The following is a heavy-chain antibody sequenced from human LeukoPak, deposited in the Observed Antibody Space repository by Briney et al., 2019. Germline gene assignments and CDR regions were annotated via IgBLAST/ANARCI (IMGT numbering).Heavy chain of an antibody. D-gene: IGHD1-26*01. CDR2: IRYDGSNK. J-gene: IGHJ4*02. V-gene: IGHV3-30*02. CDR3: ARDGGGSYQFDY. Sequence: GGSLRLSCAASGFTFSSYGMHWVRQAPGKGLEWVAFIRYDGSNKYYADSVKGRFTISRDNSKNTLYLQMNSLRAEDTAVYYCARDGGGSYQFDYWGQGTLVTVSS. CDR1: GFTFSSYG.